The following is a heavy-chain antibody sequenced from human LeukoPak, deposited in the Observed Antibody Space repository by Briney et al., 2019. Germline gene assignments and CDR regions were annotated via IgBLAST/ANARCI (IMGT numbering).Heavy chain of an antibody. CDR1: GFPFSSYG. J-gene: IGHJ4*02. CDR2: IWPDGSNK. Sequence: PGGSLRLSCAASGFPFSSYGMRWVRQAPGKGLVWVAVIWPDGSNKYYADSVKGRFTVSRDNSKNTLYLQMNSLRAEDTAVYYCARHNHGYDWDYWGQGTLVTVSS. CDR3: ARHNHGYDWDY. V-gene: IGHV3-33*01. D-gene: IGHD5-12*01.